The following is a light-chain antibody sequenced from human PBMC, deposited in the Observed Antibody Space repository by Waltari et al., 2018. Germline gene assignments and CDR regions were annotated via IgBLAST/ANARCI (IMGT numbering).Light chain of an antibody. J-gene: IGKJ1*01. CDR3: QHNVRLPVT. Sequence: EVVLTQSPGTLSLSPGERATLSCRASESVSRALIGYQQKPGQAPRLLIYDTSTRATGVPDMFSGSGSGTDFSLTISRLEPEDFAVYYCQHNVRLPVTFGQGTKVEIK. CDR1: ESVSRAL. V-gene: IGKV3-20*01. CDR2: DTS.